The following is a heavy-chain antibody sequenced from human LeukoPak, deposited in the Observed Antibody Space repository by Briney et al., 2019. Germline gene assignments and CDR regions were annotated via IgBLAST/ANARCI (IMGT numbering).Heavy chain of an antibody. V-gene: IGHV3-33*01. CDR1: GFTFSSYA. D-gene: IGHD3-22*01. CDR2: IWYDGSNK. Sequence: GGSLRLSCAASGFTFSSYAMHWVRQAPGKGLEWVAVIWYDGSNKYYGDSVKVRFTISRDSAKNSLYLQMNSLRAEDTAVYYCVRDSDRRSDYWGQGTLVTVSS. J-gene: IGHJ4*02. CDR3: VRDSDRRSDY.